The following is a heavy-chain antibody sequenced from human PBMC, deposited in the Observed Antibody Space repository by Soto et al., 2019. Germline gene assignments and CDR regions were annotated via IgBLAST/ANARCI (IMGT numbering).Heavy chain of an antibody. V-gene: IGHV4-30-4*01. CDR1: GGSISSGDYY. J-gene: IGHJ6*02. CDR3: ARGRYSYGLGGMDV. CDR2: IYYSGST. Sequence: SETLSLTCSVSGGSISSGDYYWSWIRQPPGKGLEWIGYIYYSGSTYYNPSLKSRVTISVDTSKNQFSLKLSSVTAADTAVYYCARGRYSYGLGGMDVWGQGTTVTV. D-gene: IGHD5-18*01.